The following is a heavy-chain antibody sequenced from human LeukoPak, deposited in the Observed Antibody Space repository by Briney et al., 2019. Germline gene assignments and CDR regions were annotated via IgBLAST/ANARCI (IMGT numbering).Heavy chain of an antibody. CDR1: GFTFSSYA. CDR2: IGGSGGST. CDR3: AKDSIKRGVTMIVVVITNFDY. D-gene: IGHD3-22*01. J-gene: IGHJ4*02. Sequence: GGSLRLSCAASGFTFSSYAMSWVRQAPGKGLEWVSAIGGSGGSTYYADSVKGRFTISRDNSKNTLYLQMNSLRAEETAVYYCAKDSIKRGVTMIVVVITNFDYWGQGTLVTVSS. V-gene: IGHV3-23*01.